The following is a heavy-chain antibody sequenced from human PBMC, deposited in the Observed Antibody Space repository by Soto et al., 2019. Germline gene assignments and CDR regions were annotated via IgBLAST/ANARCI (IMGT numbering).Heavy chain of an antibody. Sequence: ASVKVSCKASGCTFTSYAMHWVRQAPGQRLEWMGWINAGNGNTKYSQKFQGRVTITRDTSASTAYMELSSLRSEDTAVYYCARSAVAGFVDYWGQGTLVTVSS. CDR3: ARSAVAGFVDY. CDR1: GCTFTSYA. CDR2: INAGNGNT. J-gene: IGHJ4*02. V-gene: IGHV1-3*01. D-gene: IGHD6-19*01.